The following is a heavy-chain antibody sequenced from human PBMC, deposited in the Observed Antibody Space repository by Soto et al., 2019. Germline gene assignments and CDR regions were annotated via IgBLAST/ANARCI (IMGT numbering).Heavy chain of an antibody. D-gene: IGHD5-12*01. CDR2: IIPIFGTA. CDR1: GGTFNSYA. Sequence: QVQLVQSGAEVKKPGSSVKVSCKASGGTFNSYAISWVRQAPGQGLEWMGGIIPIFGTAKYAQKFQGRVTITADDSTTTGYLELTNLTSEDTAVYFCTRVGYTSGPTFDYWGQGTLVIVSS. CDR3: TRVGYTSGPTFDY. J-gene: IGHJ4*02. V-gene: IGHV1-69*01.